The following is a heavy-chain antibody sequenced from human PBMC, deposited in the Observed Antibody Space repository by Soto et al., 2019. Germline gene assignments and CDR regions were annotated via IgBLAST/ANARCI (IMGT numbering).Heavy chain of an antibody. J-gene: IGHJ6*04. CDR3: PWEVCATMIRPRYGMDV. D-gene: IGHD3-10*01. V-gene: IGHV1-3*04. CDR1: GYTFTTYS. CDR2: INTANGNT. Sequence: SAKFSCRASGYTFTTYSIHWVPQSPGQRPEWMGCINTANGNTKYSQKFQGRVTITRDRSATTALMELSRLRAENTAVYYWPWEVCATMIRPRYGMDVWGKGTQVTVS.